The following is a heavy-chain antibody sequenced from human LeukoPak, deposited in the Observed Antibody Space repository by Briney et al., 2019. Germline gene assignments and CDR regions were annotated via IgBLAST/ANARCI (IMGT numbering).Heavy chain of an antibody. CDR1: GYTFTSYD. D-gene: IGHD1-14*01. V-gene: IGHV1-18*04. CDR3: ARDPDRRKEDWYLDL. J-gene: IGHJ2*01. CDR2: ISAYNGNT. Sequence: ASVKVSCKASGYTFTSYDISWLRQAPGQGLEWMGWISAYNGNTNYAQKLQGRVTMTTDTSTSTAYMELRSLRSDDTAVYYCARDPDRRKEDWYLDLWGRGTLVTVSS.